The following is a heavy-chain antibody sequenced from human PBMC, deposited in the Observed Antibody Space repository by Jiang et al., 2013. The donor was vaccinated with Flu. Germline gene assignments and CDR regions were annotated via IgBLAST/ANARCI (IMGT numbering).Heavy chain of an antibody. CDR3: AKGFDYGSGPPDSFDV. CDR1: GYTFTDYW. Sequence: QLVESGAAVRKPGESLRISCEGSGYTFTDYWIGWVRQMPGEGLEWMGIIFPDDSDTRYSPSFQGQVTISADKSMNTAHLQWSSPQASDTAIYYCAKGFDYGSGPPDSFDVWGQGTVVTVSS. J-gene: IGHJ3*01. CDR2: IFPDDSDT. D-gene: IGHD3-10*01. V-gene: IGHV5-51*01.